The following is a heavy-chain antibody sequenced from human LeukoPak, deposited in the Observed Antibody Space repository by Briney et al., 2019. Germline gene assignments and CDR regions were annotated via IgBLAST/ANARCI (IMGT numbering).Heavy chain of an antibody. J-gene: IGHJ3*02. CDR1: GYTFTGYY. CDR2: INPNSGGT. Sequence: ASVKVSCKASGYTFTGYYMHWVRQAPGQGLEWMGRINPNSGGTNYAQKFQGRVTMTRDTSNSTAYMELSRLRSDDTAVYYCARSRAAEDAFDIWGQGTMVTVSS. CDR3: ARSRAAEDAFDI. V-gene: IGHV1-2*06. D-gene: IGHD6-13*01.